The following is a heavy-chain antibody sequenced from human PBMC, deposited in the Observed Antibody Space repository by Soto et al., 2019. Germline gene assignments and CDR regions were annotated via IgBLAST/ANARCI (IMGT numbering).Heavy chain of an antibody. CDR1: GFTVSSNY. CDR2: ISGSGGST. CDR3: ALDIYSNYGLPDY. D-gene: IGHD4-4*01. J-gene: IGHJ4*02. V-gene: IGHV3-23*01. Sequence: GGSLRLSCAASGFTVSSNYMSWVRQAPGKGLEWVSAISGSGGSTYYADSVKGRFTISRDNSKNTLYLQMNSLRAEDTAVYYCALDIYSNYGLPDYWGQGTLVTVSS.